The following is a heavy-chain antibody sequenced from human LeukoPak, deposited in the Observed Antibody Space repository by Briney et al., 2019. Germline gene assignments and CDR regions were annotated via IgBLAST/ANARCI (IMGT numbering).Heavy chain of an antibody. CDR2: ISYDGSNK. J-gene: IGHJ4*02. V-gene: IGHV3-30*03. Sequence: GGSLRLSCAASGFTFSSYGMHWVRQGPGKGLEWVAVISYDGSNKYYADSVKGRFTISRDNSKNTLYLQMNSLRAEDTAVYYCATPHAYCGGDCYEAGYYFDYWGQGTLVTVSS. CDR1: GFTFSSYG. CDR3: ATPHAYCGGDCYEAGYYFDY. D-gene: IGHD2-21*02.